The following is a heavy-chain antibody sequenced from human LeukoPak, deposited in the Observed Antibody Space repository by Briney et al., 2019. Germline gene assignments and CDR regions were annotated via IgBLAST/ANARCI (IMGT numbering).Heavy chain of an antibody. CDR2: IYTSGST. CDR3: ARDGSYDYGDLGPGAFDI. CDR1: GGSISSSSYY. J-gene: IGHJ3*02. Sequence: SETLSLTCTVSGGSISSSSYYWGWIRQPPGKGLEWIGRIYTSGSTNYNPSLKSRVTISVDTSKNQFSLKLSSVTAADTAVYYCARDGSYDYGDLGPGAFDIWGQGTMVTVSS. D-gene: IGHD4-17*01. V-gene: IGHV4-39*07.